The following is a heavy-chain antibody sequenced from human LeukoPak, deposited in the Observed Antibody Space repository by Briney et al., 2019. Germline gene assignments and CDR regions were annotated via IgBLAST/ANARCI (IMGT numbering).Heavy chain of an antibody. Sequence: SETLSLTCTVSGGSISSSSYYWGWIRQPPGKGLEWIGSIYYSGSTYYNPSLKSRATISVDTSKNQFSLKLSSVTAADTAVYYCARVYSSGWYLGYWGQGTLVTVSS. CDR2: IYYSGST. V-gene: IGHV4-39*07. J-gene: IGHJ4*02. CDR1: GGSISSSSYY. D-gene: IGHD6-19*01. CDR3: ARVYSSGWYLGY.